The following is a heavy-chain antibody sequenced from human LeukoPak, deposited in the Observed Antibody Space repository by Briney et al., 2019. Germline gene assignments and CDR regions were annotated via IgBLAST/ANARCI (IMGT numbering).Heavy chain of an antibody. CDR1: GGSISNFH. D-gene: IGHD6-13*01. V-gene: IGHV4-59*01. CDR3: AGAPPLLYSSSSLGAFDI. CDR2: IYYSGST. Sequence: SETLSLTCTVSGGSISNFHWNWIRQPPGKGLEWIGYIYYSGSTNYNPSLRSRVTISVDTSKNQFSLKLNSVTAADTAVYYCAGAPPLLYSSSSLGAFDIWGQGTMVTVSS. J-gene: IGHJ3*02.